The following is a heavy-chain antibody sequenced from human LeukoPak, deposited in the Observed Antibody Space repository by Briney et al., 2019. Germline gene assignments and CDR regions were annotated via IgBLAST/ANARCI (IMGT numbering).Heavy chain of an antibody. Sequence: PGGSLRLSCAASGFTFNYAWMSWVRQVPGKGLEWVGQTVSEIDGGTTDYAAPVKGRFTISRDDSKSMLYLQMNSLKIEDTAVYYCTTDEDWNYARKDVWGQGATVIVSS. CDR2: TVSEIDGGTT. D-gene: IGHD1-7*01. CDR1: GFTFNYAW. V-gene: IGHV3-15*04. J-gene: IGHJ6*02. CDR3: TTDEDWNYARKDV.